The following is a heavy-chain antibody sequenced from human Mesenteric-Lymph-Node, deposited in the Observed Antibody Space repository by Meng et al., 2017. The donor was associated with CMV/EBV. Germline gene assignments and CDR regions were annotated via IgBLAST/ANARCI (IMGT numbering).Heavy chain of an antibody. CDR3: ARPGDYYDNSGLDY. D-gene: IGHD3-22*01. J-gene: IGHJ4*02. Sequence: GGSLRLSCAASGFTFSYYTMNWVRRAPGKGLEWVSSISSGSSYILYADSLKGRFTTSRDNARNSVYLQMNGLRAEDTAVYYCARPGDYYDNSGLDYWGQGTLVTVSS. CDR1: GFTFSYYT. CDR2: ISSGSSYI. V-gene: IGHV3-21*01.